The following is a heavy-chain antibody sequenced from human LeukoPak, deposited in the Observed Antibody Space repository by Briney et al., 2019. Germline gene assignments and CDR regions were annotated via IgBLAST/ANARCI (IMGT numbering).Heavy chain of an antibody. D-gene: IGHD6-13*01. V-gene: IGHV1-18*01. CDR3: ARDCSRYRSSWYWAFDY. CDR1: GYTFTSYG. J-gene: IGHJ4*02. Sequence: ASVKVSCKASGYTFTSYGISWVRQAHGQGLEWMVWISAYNGNTNYAKKLQGRVTMTTDTSTSTAYMELRCLRSDDPAVYYCARDCSRYRSSWYWAFDYWGQGTLVTVSS. CDR2: ISAYNGNT.